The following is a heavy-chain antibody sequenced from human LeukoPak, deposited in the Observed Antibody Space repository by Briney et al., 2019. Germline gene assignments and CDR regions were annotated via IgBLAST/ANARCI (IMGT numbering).Heavy chain of an antibody. CDR1: RGAITSGGYS. CDR2: ISDRGPA. CDR3: ARSRQASGLLGS. V-gene: IGHV4-30-2*01. D-gene: IGHD3-10*01. J-gene: IGHJ5*01. Sequence: SQTLSLTCTVSRGAITSGGYSWNWIRQPPGKGLEWIGYISDRGPAYYNPSLKTRFTISVDRPKNQFFLTVTSVTAADTAVYFCARSRQASGLLGSWGQGTLVTVSS.